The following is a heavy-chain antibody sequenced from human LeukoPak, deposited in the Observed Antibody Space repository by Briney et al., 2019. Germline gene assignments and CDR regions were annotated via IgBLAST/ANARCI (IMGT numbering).Heavy chain of an antibody. CDR1: GGSLSSYY. CDR3: ARELMYYDILTGYYIPNGWFDP. V-gene: IGHV4-59*01. J-gene: IGHJ5*02. CDR2: IYYSGST. D-gene: IGHD3-9*01. Sequence: SETLSLTCTVSGGSLSSYYWSWIRQPPGKGLEGIGYIYYSGSTNYNPSLKSRVTISVDTSKNQFSLKLSSVTAADTAVYYCARELMYYDILTGYYIPNGWFDPWGQGTLVTVSS.